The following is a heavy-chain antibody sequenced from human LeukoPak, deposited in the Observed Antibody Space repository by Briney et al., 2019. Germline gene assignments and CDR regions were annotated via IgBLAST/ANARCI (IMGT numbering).Heavy chain of an antibody. J-gene: IGHJ6*02. CDR1: GGSISSGGYY. CDR2: IYYSGST. CDR3: ARGAMVRGVISYYYYGMDV. Sequence: SETLSLTCTVSGGSISSGGYYWSWIRQHPGKGLEWSGYIYYSGSTYYNPSLKSRVTISVDTSKNQFSLKLSSVTAADTAVYYCARGAMVRGVISYYYYGMDVWGQGTTVTVSS. D-gene: IGHD3-10*01. V-gene: IGHV4-31*03.